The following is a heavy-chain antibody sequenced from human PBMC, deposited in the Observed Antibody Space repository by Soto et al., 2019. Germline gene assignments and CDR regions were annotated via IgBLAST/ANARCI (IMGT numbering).Heavy chain of an antibody. V-gene: IGHV1-8*01. Sequence: QVQLVQSGAEVKKPGASVKVSCKASGYIFSSQDINWVRQATGQGLEWMGWMNPNSGDTGFAQKFQGRVTMTRDTTLSTAYMEVRSLRSEDTAVYYCARGRSGSYYRPGYHYYGLDVWGQGTTVTVSS. D-gene: IGHD1-26*01. J-gene: IGHJ6*02. CDR2: MNPNSGDT. CDR3: ARGRSGSYYRPGYHYYGLDV. CDR1: GYIFSSQD.